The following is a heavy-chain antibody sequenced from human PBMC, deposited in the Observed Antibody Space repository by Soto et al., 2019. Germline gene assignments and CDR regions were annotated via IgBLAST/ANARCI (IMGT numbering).Heavy chain of an antibody. Sequence: LRLSCAASGFTCSSYAMSWVRQAPGKGLEWVSAISGSGGSTYYADSVKGRFTISRDNSKNTLYLQMNSLRAEDTAVYYCAKDLKLRYFDWAFDYWGQGTLVTVSS. J-gene: IGHJ4*02. CDR3: AKDLKLRYFDWAFDY. CDR2: ISGSGGST. CDR1: GFTCSSYA. V-gene: IGHV3-23*01. D-gene: IGHD3-9*01.